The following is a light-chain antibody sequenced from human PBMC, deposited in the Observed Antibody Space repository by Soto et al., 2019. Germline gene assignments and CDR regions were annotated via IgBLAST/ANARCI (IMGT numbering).Light chain of an antibody. CDR2: EVN. V-gene: IGLV2-8*01. Sequence: QLVLTQPPSASGSPGQSVSISCTGTSSDVGGYNYVSWFQQYPGKAPKLLIHEVNKRPSGVPDRFSGPKSGNTAALTVSGLEAEDEADYYCSSYGGSNNHVFGTGTQLTVL. CDR3: SSYGGSNNHV. J-gene: IGLJ1*01. CDR1: SSDVGGYNY.